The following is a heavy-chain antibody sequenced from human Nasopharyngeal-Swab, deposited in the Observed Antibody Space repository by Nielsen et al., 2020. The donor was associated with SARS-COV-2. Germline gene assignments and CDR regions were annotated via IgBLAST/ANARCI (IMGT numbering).Heavy chain of an antibody. Sequence: WVRQCAGKGLEWVAVISYDGSNKYYADSVKGRFTISRDNSKNTLYLQMNSLRAEDTAVYYCARPLAAAGTGCDYWGQGTLVTVSS. CDR3: ARPLAAAGTGCDY. D-gene: IGHD6-13*01. V-gene: IGHV3-30*03. J-gene: IGHJ4*02. CDR2: ISYDGSNK.